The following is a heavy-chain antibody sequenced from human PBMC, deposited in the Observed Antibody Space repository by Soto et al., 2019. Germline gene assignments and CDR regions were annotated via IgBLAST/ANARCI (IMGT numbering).Heavy chain of an antibody. CDR3: ARRGYSSSWYPYYYYGMDV. CDR1: GGSISSSSYY. V-gene: IGHV4-39*01. CDR2: IYYSGST. J-gene: IGHJ6*02. Sequence: PSETLSLTCTVSGGSISSSSYYWGWIRQPPGKGLEWIGSIYYSGSTYYNPSLKSRVTISVDTSKNQFSLKLSSVTAADTAVYYCARRGYSSSWYPYYYYGMDVWGQGTTVTVSS. D-gene: IGHD6-13*01.